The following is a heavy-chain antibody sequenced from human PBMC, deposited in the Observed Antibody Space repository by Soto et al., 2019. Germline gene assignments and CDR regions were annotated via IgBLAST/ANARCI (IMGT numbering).Heavy chain of an antibody. J-gene: IGHJ6*02. CDR2: IIPILGIA. V-gene: IGHV1-69*08. D-gene: IGHD1-1*01. Sequence: QVQLVQSGAEVKKPGSSVKVSCKASGGTFSSYTISWVRQAPGQGLEWMGRIIPILGIANYAQKFQGRVTITADKSTSXAYMELSSLRSEDTAVYYCARDDWNDPYYYYGMDVWGQGTTVTVSS. CDR1: GGTFSSYT. CDR3: ARDDWNDPYYYYGMDV.